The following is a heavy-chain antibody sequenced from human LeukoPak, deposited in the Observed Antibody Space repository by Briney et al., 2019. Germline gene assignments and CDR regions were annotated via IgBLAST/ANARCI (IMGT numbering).Heavy chain of an antibody. CDR2: ISSSGSTI. Sequence: PGGSLRLSCAASGFTFSSYEMNWVRQAPGKGLEWVSYISSSGSTIYYADSVKGRFTISRDNAKNSLYLQMNSLRAEATAVYYCARDRGSYYYMDVWGKGTTVTVSS. D-gene: IGHD1-26*01. V-gene: IGHV3-48*03. J-gene: IGHJ6*03. CDR1: GFTFSSYE. CDR3: ARDRGSYYYMDV.